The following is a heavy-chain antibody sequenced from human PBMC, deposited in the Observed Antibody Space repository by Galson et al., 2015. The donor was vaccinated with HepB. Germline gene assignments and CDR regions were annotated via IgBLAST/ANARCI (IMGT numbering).Heavy chain of an antibody. Sequence: SLRLSCAASAFTFSNYAMTWVRQAPGKGLEWVSTISGRGDVTYYAASVKGRFTISRDNSMNTLYLQMSSLRADDTAVYYCARGLVLGRRPGSFDIWGQGTVVTVSS. V-gene: IGHV3-23*01. CDR2: ISGRGDVT. CDR1: AFTFSNYA. CDR3: ARGLVLGRRPGSFDI. D-gene: IGHD4/OR15-4a*01. J-gene: IGHJ3*02.